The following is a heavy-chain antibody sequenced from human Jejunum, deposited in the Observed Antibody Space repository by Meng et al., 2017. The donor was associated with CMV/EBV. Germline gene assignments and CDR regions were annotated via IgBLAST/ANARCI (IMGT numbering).Heavy chain of an antibody. CDR2: IYHSGST. CDR3: ARKGGYQLPFDY. V-gene: IGHV4-34*01. D-gene: IGHD2-2*01. Sequence: CAVYGGSFSGYYWTWIRHPPGEGLEWIGDIYHSGSTIYNPSLKSRVTISIDTSKNQFSLKLTSVTAADTAVYYCARKGGYQLPFDYWGQGSLVTVSS. J-gene: IGHJ4*02. CDR1: GGSFSGYY.